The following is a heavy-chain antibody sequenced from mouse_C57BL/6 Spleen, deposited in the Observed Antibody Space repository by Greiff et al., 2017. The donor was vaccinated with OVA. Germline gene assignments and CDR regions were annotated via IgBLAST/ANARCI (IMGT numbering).Heavy chain of an antibody. CDR3: ARQRTGNFDY. CDR1: GYTFTDYN. Sequence: VQLQQSGPELVKPGASVKMSCKASGYTFTDYNMHWVKQSHGKSLEWIGYINPNNGGTSSNQKFKGKATLTVNKSSSTAYMELRSLTSEDSAVYYCARQRTGNFDYWGQGTTLTVSS. CDR2: INPNNGGT. V-gene: IGHV1-22*01. J-gene: IGHJ2*01. D-gene: IGHD4-1*01.